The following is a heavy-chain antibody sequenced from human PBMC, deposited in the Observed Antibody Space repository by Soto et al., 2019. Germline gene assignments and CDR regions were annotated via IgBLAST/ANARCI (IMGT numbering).Heavy chain of an antibody. D-gene: IGHD5-18*01. CDR2: ISSSSSYI. Sequence: GESLKISCAASGFTFSSYSMNWVRQAPGKGLEWVSSISSSSSYIYYADSVKGRFTISRDNAKNSLYLQMNSLRAEDTAVYYCARGYSYGKKYFQHWGQGTLVTVSS. CDR3: ARGYSYGKKYFQH. V-gene: IGHV3-21*01. CDR1: GFTFSSYS. J-gene: IGHJ1*01.